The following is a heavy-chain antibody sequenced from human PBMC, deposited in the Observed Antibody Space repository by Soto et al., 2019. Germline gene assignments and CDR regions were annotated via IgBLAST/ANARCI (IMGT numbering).Heavy chain of an antibody. Sequence: XGSLRLSCAASGFTFSSYSMTWVRQAPGKGLEWVSSISTSSSYIHYADSVKGRFTISRDNAKNSLYLQMNSLRDEDTAVYYCARDGSGSYPDYFDYWGQGTQVTVSS. V-gene: IGHV3-21*01. CDR1: GFTFSSYS. CDR2: ISTSSSYI. D-gene: IGHD1-26*01. CDR3: ARDGSGSYPDYFDY. J-gene: IGHJ4*02.